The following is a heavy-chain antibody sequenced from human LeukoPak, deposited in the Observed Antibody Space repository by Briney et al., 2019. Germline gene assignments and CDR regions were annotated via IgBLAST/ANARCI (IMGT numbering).Heavy chain of an antibody. Sequence: GGSLRLSCAASGFSFSTYWMHWVRQAPGKGLVWFSRITSDGSDTTYADSVKGRFTISRDNAKNTLYLQMNSLRAEDTAVYYCARLYSSSSSDYWGQGTLVTVSS. CDR2: ITSDGSDT. CDR3: ARLYSSSSSDY. J-gene: IGHJ4*02. V-gene: IGHV3-74*03. D-gene: IGHD6-13*01. CDR1: GFSFSTYW.